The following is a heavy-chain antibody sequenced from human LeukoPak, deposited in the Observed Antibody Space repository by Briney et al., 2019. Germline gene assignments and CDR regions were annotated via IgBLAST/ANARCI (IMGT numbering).Heavy chain of an antibody. Sequence: GGSLRLSCAASGFTFSSYDMHWVRQATGKGLEWVSAIGTAGDTYYPGSVKGRFTISRDNSKNTLYLQMNSLRAEDTAVYYCAKDGLTVTTRQNYFDYWGQGTLVTVSS. CDR3: AKDGLTVTTRQNYFDY. V-gene: IGHV3-13*01. D-gene: IGHD4-17*01. CDR2: IGTAGDT. CDR1: GFTFSSYD. J-gene: IGHJ4*02.